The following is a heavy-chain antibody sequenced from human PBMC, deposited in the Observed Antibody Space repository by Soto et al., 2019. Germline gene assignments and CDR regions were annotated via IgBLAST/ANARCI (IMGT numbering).Heavy chain of an antibody. J-gene: IGHJ4*02. CDR2: INSDGSTT. V-gene: IGHV3-74*01. Sequence: EVLLVESGGGLVQPGGSLRLSCAASGFTFSSYWMLWVRQAPGKGLVWVSRINSDGSTTSYADSVKGRFTISRDNAKNTLYLQMNSLRAEDTAVYYCARVNPGYSYVNYWGQGTLVTVSS. CDR1: GFTFSSYW. CDR3: ARVNPGYSYVNY. D-gene: IGHD5-18*01.